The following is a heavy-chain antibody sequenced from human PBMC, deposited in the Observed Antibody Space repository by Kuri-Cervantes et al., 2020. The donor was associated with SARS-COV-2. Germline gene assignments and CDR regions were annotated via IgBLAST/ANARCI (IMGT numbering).Heavy chain of an antibody. D-gene: IGHD4-17*01. J-gene: IGHJ4*02. CDR3: ARDPSSYGDYVGSYFDY. Sequence: GGSLRLSCAVSGFTFSSYSMNWVRQAPGKGLEWVSYINSGSSITYYADSVKGRFTISRDNAKDALYLQMSSLRDEDTAVYYCARDPSSYGDYVGSYFDYWSQGTLVTVSS. CDR2: INSGSSIT. CDR1: GFTFSSYS. V-gene: IGHV3-48*02.